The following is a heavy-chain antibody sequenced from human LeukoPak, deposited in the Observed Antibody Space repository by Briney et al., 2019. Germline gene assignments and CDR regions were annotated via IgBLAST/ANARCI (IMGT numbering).Heavy chain of an antibody. CDR3: AREARYDILTGYYNPHFDY. J-gene: IGHJ4*02. V-gene: IGHV1-3*01. D-gene: IGHD3-9*01. CDR1: GYTFTSYA. CDR2: INAGNGNT. Sequence: ASVKVSCKASGYTFTSYAMHWVRQAPGQRLEWMGWINAGNGNTKYSQKFQGRVTITRDTPASTAYMELSSLRSEDTAVYYCAREARYDILTGYYNPHFDYWGQGTLVTVSS.